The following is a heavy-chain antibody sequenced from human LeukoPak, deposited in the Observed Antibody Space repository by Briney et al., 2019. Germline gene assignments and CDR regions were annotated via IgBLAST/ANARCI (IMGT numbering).Heavy chain of an antibody. J-gene: IGHJ4*02. CDR2: IIPILGIA. D-gene: IGHD5-24*01. V-gene: IGHV1-69*04. CDR1: GGTFSSYA. Sequence: GASVKVSCKASGGTFSSYAISWVRQAPGQGLEWMGRIIPILGIANYAQKFQGRVTITADKSTSTAYMELSSLRSEDTAVYYCAVSGDGYNVLDYWGQGTLVTVSS. CDR3: AVSGDGYNVLDY.